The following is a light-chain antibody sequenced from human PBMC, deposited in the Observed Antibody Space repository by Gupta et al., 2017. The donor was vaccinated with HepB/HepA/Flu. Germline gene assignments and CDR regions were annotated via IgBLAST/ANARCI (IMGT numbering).Light chain of an antibody. J-gene: IGLJ2*01. Sequence: SYALSHPPSVSVSPGQTARITCSGDALPKHYAYWYQQKPGQAPVLVIYKDSERPSGIPARFSGASSGTTVTLTISGVQAEDEADYYCQSADSSGTYVVFGGGTKLTGL. V-gene: IGLV3-25*03. CDR1: ALPKHY. CDR2: KDS. CDR3: QSADSSGTYVV.